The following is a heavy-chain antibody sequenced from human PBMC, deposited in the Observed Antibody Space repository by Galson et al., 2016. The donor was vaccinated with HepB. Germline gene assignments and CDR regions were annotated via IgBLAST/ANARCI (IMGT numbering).Heavy chain of an antibody. D-gene: IGHD3-16*01. Sequence: SLRLSCAASDFSFRSYAVAWVRQAPGKGLEWVSTITGGAGTTFYADSVKGRFSISRDNSKNTLHLQITGLRAEDTAVYYCARAAGGVMGSYYFDYWGQGTLVTVSS. CDR2: ITGGAGTT. CDR3: ARAAGGVMGSYYFDY. J-gene: IGHJ4*02. V-gene: IGHV3-23*01. CDR1: DFSFRSYA.